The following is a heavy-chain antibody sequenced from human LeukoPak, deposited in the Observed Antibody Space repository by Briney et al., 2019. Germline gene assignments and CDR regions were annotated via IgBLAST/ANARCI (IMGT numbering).Heavy chain of an antibody. CDR2: IKENGSEK. D-gene: IGHD6-6*01. J-gene: IGHJ4*02. Sequence: GGPLSLSCAASGFTFRGYWRSWVRQAPGKGLEWVGNIKENGSEKYYVDSVKGRFTISRDNAKNPLNLQMDSLRVEDTVVYYCTRGESSSNIDYWGQGPVVTV. V-gene: IGHV3-7*01. CDR1: GFTFRGYW. CDR3: TRGESSSNIDY.